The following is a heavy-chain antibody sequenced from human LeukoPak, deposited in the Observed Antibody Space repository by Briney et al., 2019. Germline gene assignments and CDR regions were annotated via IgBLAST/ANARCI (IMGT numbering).Heavy chain of an antibody. Sequence: SETLSLTCTVSGGSISSGSYYWRWIRQPAGKGLEWIGRIYTSGSTNYNPSLKSRVTISVDTSKNQFSLKLSSATAADTAVYYCARDRDGYSSSWTWGYWGQGTLVTVSS. CDR3: ARDRDGYSSSWTWGY. CDR1: GGSISSGSYY. V-gene: IGHV4-61*02. D-gene: IGHD6-13*01. J-gene: IGHJ4*02. CDR2: IYTSGST.